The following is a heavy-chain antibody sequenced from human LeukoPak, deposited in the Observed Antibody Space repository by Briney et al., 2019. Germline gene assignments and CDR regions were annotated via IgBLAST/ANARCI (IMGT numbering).Heavy chain of an antibody. D-gene: IGHD6-6*01. CDR2: ISPYSGNT. CDR3: ARGSGSSSSGIDY. J-gene: IGHJ4*02. Sequence: ASVKVSCKASGYTFTNYGITWARQAPGQGLEWMGWISPYSGNTNYAQKLQGRVTLTTDTSTSTAYMELRSLRSDDTAVYYCARGSGSSSSGIDYWGQGTLVTVSS. CDR1: GYTFTNYG. V-gene: IGHV1-18*01.